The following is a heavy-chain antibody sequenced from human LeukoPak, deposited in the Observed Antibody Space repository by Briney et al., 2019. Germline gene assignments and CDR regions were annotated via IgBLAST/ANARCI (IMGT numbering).Heavy chain of an antibody. V-gene: IGHV1-18*01. J-gene: IGHJ4*02. Sequence: ASVKVSCKASGYTFSDYGVSWVRQAPGQGLEWMGWISAYNGHTDYAQKLQGRVTMTTDTSTSTAYMELRSLRPDDTAVYFCARAERTAITHDYWGQGTLVTVSS. CDR1: GYTFSDYG. CDR3: ARAERTAITHDY. D-gene: IGHD5-18*01. CDR2: ISAYNGHT.